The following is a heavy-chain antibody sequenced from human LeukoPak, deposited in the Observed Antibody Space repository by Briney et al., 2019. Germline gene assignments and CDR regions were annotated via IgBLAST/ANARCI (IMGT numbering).Heavy chain of an antibody. CDR1: GFTFSSYT. D-gene: IGHD2-21*02. Sequence: GGSLRLSCAASGFTFSSYTMHWVRQAPGKGLEYVSAITTNGGRTYYANSFKGRFTISRDNSKSTLYLQMGSLRTEDMAVYYCARGRLVVTALDYWGQGALVTVSS. J-gene: IGHJ4*02. V-gene: IGHV3-64*01. CDR2: ITTNGGRT. CDR3: ARGRLVVTALDY.